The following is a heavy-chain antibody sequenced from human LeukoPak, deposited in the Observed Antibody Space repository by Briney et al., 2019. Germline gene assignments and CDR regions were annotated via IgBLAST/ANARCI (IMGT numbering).Heavy chain of an antibody. CDR2: IWYDGSNK. J-gene: IGHJ4*02. CDR3: TTSRAGTRPPNG. Sequence: PGGSLRLSCAASGFTFSSYGMHWVRQAPGKGLEWVAVIWYDGSNKYYADSVKGRFTISRDNSKNTLYLQMNSLRAEDTAVYYCTTSRAGTRPPNGWGQGTLVTVSS. V-gene: IGHV3-33*01. D-gene: IGHD4-11*01. CDR1: GFTFSSYG.